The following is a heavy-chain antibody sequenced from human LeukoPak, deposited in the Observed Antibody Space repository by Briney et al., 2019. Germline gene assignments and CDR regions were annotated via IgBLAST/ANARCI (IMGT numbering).Heavy chain of an antibody. CDR3: AKGKDFDY. Sequence: PGGSLRLSCAASGFTFSSYGMHWVRQAPGKGLEWVAVISYDGSNKYYADSVKGRFTISRDNSKNTLYLQMNGLRAEDTAGYYCAKGKDFDYWGQGTLVTVSS. J-gene: IGHJ4*02. CDR1: GFTFSSYG. V-gene: IGHV3-30*18. CDR2: ISYDGSNK.